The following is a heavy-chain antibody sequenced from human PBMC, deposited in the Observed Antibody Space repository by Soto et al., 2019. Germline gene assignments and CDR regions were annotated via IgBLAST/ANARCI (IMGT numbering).Heavy chain of an antibody. V-gene: IGHV1-2*02. CDR1: GYTFTGYY. D-gene: IGHD6-13*01. CDR2: INPNSGGT. J-gene: IGHJ4*02. CDR3: ARLEKQHLAFDY. Sequence: ASVKVSCKASGYTFTGYYVHWVRQAPGQGLEWMGWINPNSGGTNYAQKFQGRVSMTRDTSITTAYMELSRLRSADTAVYYCARLEKQHLAFDYWGQGTLVTVSS.